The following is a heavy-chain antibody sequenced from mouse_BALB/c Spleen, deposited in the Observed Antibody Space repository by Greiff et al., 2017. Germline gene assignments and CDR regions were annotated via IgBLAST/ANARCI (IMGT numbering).Heavy chain of an antibody. D-gene: IGHD2-14*01. CDR1: GFSLTSYG. Sequence: VQLQESGPGLVQPSQSLSITCTVSGFSLTSYGVHWVRQSPGKGLEWLGVIWSGGSTDYNAAFISRLSISKDNSKSQVFFKMNSLQANDTAIYYCATHYYRYDGYYFDYWGQGTTLTVSS. J-gene: IGHJ2*01. V-gene: IGHV2-2*02. CDR2: IWSGGST. CDR3: ATHYYRYDGYYFDY.